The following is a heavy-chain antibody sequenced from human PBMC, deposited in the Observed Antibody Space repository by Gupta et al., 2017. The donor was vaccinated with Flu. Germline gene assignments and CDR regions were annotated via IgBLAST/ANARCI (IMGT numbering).Heavy chain of an antibody. CDR2: ISGKGDYT. V-gene: IGHV3-23*01. Sequence: EVQLLESGGDLQRPGGALRLSCATSGFVLSSHTMAWVRQAPGMGLEWISSISGKGDYTYYADSVQGRFTISRDNSRNTLYLQMNSLRGEDTALYYCAKGRWTTVTSFDNWGQGTRVTVSS. CDR1: GFVLSSHT. CDR3: AKGRWTTVTSFDN. J-gene: IGHJ4*02. D-gene: IGHD4-17*01.